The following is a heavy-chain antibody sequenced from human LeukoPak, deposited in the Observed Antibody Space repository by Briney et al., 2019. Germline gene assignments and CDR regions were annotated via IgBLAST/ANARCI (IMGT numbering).Heavy chain of an antibody. CDR3: ASEQLRTDYYYDSSGFCY. J-gene: IGHJ4*02. CDR1: GFTFSSYS. CDR2: ISSSSSYI. D-gene: IGHD3-22*01. Sequence: GGSLRLSCAASGFTFSSYSMNWVRQAPGKGLEWVSSISSSSSYIYYADSVKGRFTISRDNAKNSLYLQMNSLRAEDTAVYYCASEQLRTDYYYDSSGFCYWGQGTLVTVSS. V-gene: IGHV3-21*01.